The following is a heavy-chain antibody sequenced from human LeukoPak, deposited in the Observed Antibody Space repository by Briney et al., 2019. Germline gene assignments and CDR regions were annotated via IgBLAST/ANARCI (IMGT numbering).Heavy chain of an antibody. Sequence: SETLSLTCAVYGGSLSGYYWSWIRQPPGKGLEWIGEINHSGSTNYNPSLKSRVTISVDTSKNQFSLKLSSVTAADTAVYYCARGRAGSYYYDSSGYYSLDYWGQGTLVTVSS. CDR2: INHSGST. J-gene: IGHJ4*02. D-gene: IGHD3-22*01. V-gene: IGHV4-34*01. CDR1: GGSLSGYY. CDR3: ARGRAGSYYYDSSGYYSLDY.